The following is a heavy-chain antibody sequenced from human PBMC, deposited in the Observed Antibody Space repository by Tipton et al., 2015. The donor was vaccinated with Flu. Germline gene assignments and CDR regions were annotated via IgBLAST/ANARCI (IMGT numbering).Heavy chain of an antibody. D-gene: IGHD3-10*02. CDR3: ARHTGDSVRGVIDY. CDR1: GDSIGGPYY. J-gene: IGHJ4*02. V-gene: IGHV4-61*01. Sequence: TLSLTCSVSGDSIGGPYYWGWIRQPPGKGLEWIGYVAYSGSTNYNPSLQSRVTISVDTSKNQLSLKLSSVTAADTAVYYCARHTGDSVRGVIDYWGQGTLVTVSS. CDR2: VAYSGST.